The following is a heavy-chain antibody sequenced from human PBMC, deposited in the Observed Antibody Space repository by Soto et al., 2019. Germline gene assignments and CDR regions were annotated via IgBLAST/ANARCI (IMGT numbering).Heavy chain of an antibody. Sequence: QVQLVESGGGGVQPGRSLRLSCAASGFTCSDYALHWVRQAPGKGLEWVTVISSDGGNRYYADSVKGRFTISRDNSKNTLELQINSLRVEDTAIYICAHLAGLYHTDDFWGQGTPVTVSS. CDR1: GFTCSDYA. V-gene: IGHV3-30-3*01. CDR3: AHLAGLYHTDDF. CDR2: ISSDGGNR. D-gene: IGHD5-18*01. J-gene: IGHJ4*02.